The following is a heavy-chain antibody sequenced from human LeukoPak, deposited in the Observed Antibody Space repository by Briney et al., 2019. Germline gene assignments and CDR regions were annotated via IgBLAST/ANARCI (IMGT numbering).Heavy chain of an antibody. CDR1: GFTFSDYY. Sequence: GGSLRLSCAASGFTFSDYYMTWVRQAPGKGPMWVSRICPDGTVTNYADSVKARFIISRDNARNTVYLQMNSLRVEDTAVYYCVRDFRSADYWGQGTLVTVSS. V-gene: IGHV3-74*01. CDR2: ICPDGTVT. CDR3: VRDFRSADY. J-gene: IGHJ4*02.